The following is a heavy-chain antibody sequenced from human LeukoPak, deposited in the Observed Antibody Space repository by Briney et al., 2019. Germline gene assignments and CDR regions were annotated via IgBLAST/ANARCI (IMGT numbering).Heavy chain of an antibody. J-gene: IGHJ4*02. Sequence: SETLSLTCTVAGGSISNYHWSWIRQPAGKGLEWIGQIHTSGSTNYNPPLKSRVSMSIDTTEDQVSLTIRSVTAADTAFYYCARRDISSGWSFDYWGQGTLVTVSS. V-gene: IGHV4-4*07. D-gene: IGHD6-19*01. CDR1: GGSISNYH. CDR2: IHTSGST. CDR3: ARRDISSGWSFDY.